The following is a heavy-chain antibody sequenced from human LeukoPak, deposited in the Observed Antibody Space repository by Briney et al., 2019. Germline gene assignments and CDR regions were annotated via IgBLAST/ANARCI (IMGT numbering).Heavy chain of an antibody. CDR3: ASNPPNTGDFYY. V-gene: IGHV1-8*02. J-gene: IGHJ4*02. D-gene: IGHD1-1*01. CDR1: GYTFTSYG. Sequence: ASVKVSCKASGYTFTSYGINWVRQAPGQGLEWMGWMSPNSGDTGYAQKFQGRVSMTRDTSLSTAYMELSSLRSEDTAVYYCASNPPNTGDFYYWGLGSLVTVSS. CDR2: MSPNSGDT.